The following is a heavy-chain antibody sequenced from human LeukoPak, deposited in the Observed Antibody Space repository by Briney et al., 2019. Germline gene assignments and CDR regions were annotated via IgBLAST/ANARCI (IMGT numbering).Heavy chain of an antibody. D-gene: IGHD2-2*01. CDR1: GFTFSSNA. Sequence: GGSLRLSCAASGFTFSSNAMSWVRQAPGKGLEGVSGITVSGGNTYYADSVKGRFTISRDNSKNTLYLQMNSLRAEDTAVYYCAKALKYQLTFFDYWGQGTLVTVSS. CDR3: AKALKYQLTFFDY. CDR2: ITVSGGNT. J-gene: IGHJ4*02. V-gene: IGHV3-23*01.